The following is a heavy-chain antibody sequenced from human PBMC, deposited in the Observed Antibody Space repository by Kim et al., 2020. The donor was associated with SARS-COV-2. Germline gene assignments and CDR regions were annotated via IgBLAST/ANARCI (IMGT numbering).Heavy chain of an antibody. Sequence: SETLSLTCSVSGGSISSDAHYWSWIRQHPGKGLEWIGHIYYSGSSYYNPSLKSRVTMSLDTPKNQFSLKLSSVTAADTAVYYCATEDGSGGSRAFDIWGQGTMVTVSS. CDR3: ATEDGSGGSRAFDI. CDR2: IYYSGSS. CDR1: GGSISSDAHY. V-gene: IGHV4-31*03. J-gene: IGHJ3*02. D-gene: IGHD2-15*01.